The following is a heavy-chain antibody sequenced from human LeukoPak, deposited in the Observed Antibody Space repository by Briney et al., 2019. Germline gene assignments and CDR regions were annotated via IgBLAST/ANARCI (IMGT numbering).Heavy chain of an antibody. CDR2: MYYSGST. V-gene: IGHV4-61*01. J-gene: IGHJ5*02. D-gene: IGHD4/OR15-4a*01. Sequence: SETLSLTCTVSGGSISSSSYYWGWIRQPPGKGLEWIGYMYYSGSTNYNPSLKSRVTMSVDTSKNQFSLKLSSVTAADTAVYYCARDGASNYNWFDPWGQGTLVTVSS. CDR1: GGSISSSSYY. CDR3: ARDGASNYNWFDP.